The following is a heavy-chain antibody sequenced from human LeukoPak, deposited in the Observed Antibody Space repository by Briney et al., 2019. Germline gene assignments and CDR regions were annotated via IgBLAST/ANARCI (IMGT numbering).Heavy chain of an antibody. J-gene: IGHJ4*02. D-gene: IGHD3-3*02. V-gene: IGHV4-34*01. CDR3: ARGGYGRNLKESLAY. Sequence: SETLSLTCAVYGGSFSGYYWSWIRQPPGKGLEWIGEINHSGSTNYNPSLKSRVTISVDTSKNQFSLKLSSVTAEDTAVYYCARGGYGRNLKESLAYWGQGTLVTVSS. CDR2: INHSGST. CDR1: GGSFSGYY.